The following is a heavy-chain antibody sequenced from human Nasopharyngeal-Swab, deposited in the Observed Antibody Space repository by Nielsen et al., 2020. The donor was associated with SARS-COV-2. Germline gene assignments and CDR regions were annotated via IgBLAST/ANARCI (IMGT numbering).Heavy chain of an antibody. CDR2: VSYNGGFE. CDR1: GFSFSNYA. D-gene: IGHD3-16*01. J-gene: IGHJ4*02. Sequence: GESLKISCAASGFSFSNYAMHWVRQAPGKGLEWVAVVSYNGGFEHYADSVKGRFTIARDNSKNTLSLQMNSLRAEDTAVYYCASDLGLGYWGQGTLVTVSS. CDR3: ASDLGLGY. V-gene: IGHV3-30-3*01.